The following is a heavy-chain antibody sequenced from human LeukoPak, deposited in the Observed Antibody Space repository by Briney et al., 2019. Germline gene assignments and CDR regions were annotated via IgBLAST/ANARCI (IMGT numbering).Heavy chain of an antibody. CDR1: GGSISSYY. CDR2: IYYSGST. Sequence: SETLSLTCTVSGGSISSYYWSWIRQPPGKGLEWIGYIYYSGSTNYNPSLNGRVTISVDTSKNQFSLKLSSVTAADTAMYYCASVTVSGSGWLLDYWGQGTLVTVSS. V-gene: IGHV4-59*01. J-gene: IGHJ4*02. D-gene: IGHD6-19*01. CDR3: ASVTVSGSGWLLDY.